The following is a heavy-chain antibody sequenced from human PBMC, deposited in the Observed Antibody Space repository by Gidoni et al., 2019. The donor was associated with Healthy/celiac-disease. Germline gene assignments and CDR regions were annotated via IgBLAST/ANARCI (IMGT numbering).Heavy chain of an antibody. V-gene: IGHV3-21*01. CDR1: GFPFSSYS. J-gene: IGHJ3*02. D-gene: IGHD6-13*01. Sequence: EVQLVESGGGLVKPGGSLRLSCAASGFPFSSYSMHWVRQAPGKGLECVSSISSSSSYIDYADSVKGRFTISRDNAKNSLYLQMNSLRAEDTAVYYCARAIAAAGADAFDIWGQGTMVTVSS. CDR2: ISSSSSYI. CDR3: ARAIAAAGADAFDI.